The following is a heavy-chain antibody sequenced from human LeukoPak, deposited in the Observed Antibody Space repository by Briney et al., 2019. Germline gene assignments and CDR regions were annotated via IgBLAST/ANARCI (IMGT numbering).Heavy chain of an antibody. CDR1: GGSFSGYY. V-gene: IGHV4-34*01. CDR2: INHSGST. CDR3: ARGYTLMDV. J-gene: IGHJ6*02. Sequence: SETLSLTCAVYGGSFSGYYWSLIRQPPGKGLEWIGEINHSGSTNYNPSLKSRVTISVDTSKNQFSLKLSSVTAADTAVYYCARGYTLMDVWGQGTTVTVSS.